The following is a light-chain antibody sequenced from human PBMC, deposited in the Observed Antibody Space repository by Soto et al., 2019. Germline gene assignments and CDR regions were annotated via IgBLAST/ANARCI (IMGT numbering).Light chain of an antibody. CDR3: QSHDSNAWV. CDR2: EDS. J-gene: IGLJ3*02. V-gene: IGLV6-57*04. CDR1: SGSLASNY. Sequence: LTQPHSVSESPGKTVTISCTRSSGSLASNYVQWYQQRPGSAPTTVIYEDSQRPSGVPDRFSGSIDSSSNSASLTISGLKTEDEADYYCQSHDSNAWVFGGGTKVTVL.